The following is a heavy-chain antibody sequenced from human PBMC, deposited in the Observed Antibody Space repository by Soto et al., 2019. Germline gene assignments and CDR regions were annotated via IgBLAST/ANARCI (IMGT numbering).Heavy chain of an antibody. CDR2: IYYSGST. CDR3: ARLYTGYEAFDY. Sequence: TSETLSLTCTISGGSISGYYWSWIRQPPGKGLEWIGYIYYSGSTYYNPSLKSRSTISIDTSKNQFFLDVDSVTAADTAVYYCARLYTGYEAFDYWGQGTLVTVSS. J-gene: IGHJ4*02. V-gene: IGHV4-59*06. CDR1: GGSISGYY. D-gene: IGHD5-12*01.